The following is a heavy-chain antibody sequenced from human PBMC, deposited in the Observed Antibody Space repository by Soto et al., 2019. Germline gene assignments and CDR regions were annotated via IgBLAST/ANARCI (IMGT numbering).Heavy chain of an antibody. Sequence: GGSLRLSCAASGFNFSQYSMSWVRQAPGKGLEWVSAITDSGSGTHYADSVKGRFTISRDNSKNTLYLQLNSLRAEDTAVYYCAKDLSVIFDYWGQGTLVTVSS. CDR1: GFNFSQYS. J-gene: IGHJ4*02. CDR3: AKDLSVIFDY. V-gene: IGHV3-23*01. D-gene: IGHD2-21*01. CDR2: ITDSGSGT.